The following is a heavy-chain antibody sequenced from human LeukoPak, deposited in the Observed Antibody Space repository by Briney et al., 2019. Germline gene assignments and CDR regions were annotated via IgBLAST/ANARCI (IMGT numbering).Heavy chain of an antibody. V-gene: IGHV3-23*01. CDR3: AKDYYYYYYMDV. CDR1: GFTFSSYA. Sequence: GGYLRLSCAASGFTFSSYAMSWVRQAPGKGLEWVSAISGSGGSTDYADSVKGRFTISRDNSKNTLYLQMNSLRAEDTAVYYCAKDYYYYYYMDVWGKGTTVTVSS. J-gene: IGHJ6*03. CDR2: ISGSGGST.